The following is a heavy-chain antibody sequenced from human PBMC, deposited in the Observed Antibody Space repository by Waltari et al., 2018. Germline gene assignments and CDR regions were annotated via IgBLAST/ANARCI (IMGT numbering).Heavy chain of an antibody. CDR2: INHSGIT. Sequence: QLQLQESGPGLVKPSETLSLTCTVSGGSISSSSYYWGWIRQPPGKGLEWIGEINHSGITNYNPYLKSRGTISVDTSKNQFSLKLSSVTAADTAVYYCARGRSYDYVWGSYHYYVDYWGQGTLVTVSS. D-gene: IGHD3-16*02. J-gene: IGHJ4*02. V-gene: IGHV4-39*07. CDR1: GGSISSSSYY. CDR3: ARGRSYDYVWGSYHYYVDY.